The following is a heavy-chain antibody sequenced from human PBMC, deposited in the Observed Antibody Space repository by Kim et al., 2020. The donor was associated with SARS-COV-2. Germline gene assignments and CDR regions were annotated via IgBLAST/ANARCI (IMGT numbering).Heavy chain of an antibody. CDR3: ARGGMGV. CDR1: GFTFSDYN. V-gene: IGHV3-74*01. Sequence: GGSLRLSCAASGFTFSDYNMYWVHQAPGKGLVWVSRITTDGSNTHYADSVKGRFTISRDNAKNTLYLQMNSLGAEDTAIYYCARGGMGVWGQGTTVTVSS. CDR2: ITTDGSNT. J-gene: IGHJ6*02.